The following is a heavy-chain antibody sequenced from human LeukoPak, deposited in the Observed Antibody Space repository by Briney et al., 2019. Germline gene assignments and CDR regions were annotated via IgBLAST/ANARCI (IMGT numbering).Heavy chain of an antibody. CDR1: GYTFTSYG. J-gene: IGHJ3*02. D-gene: IGHD2-8*02. Sequence: VASVKASCKASGYTFTSYGISWVRQAPGQGLEWMGWISAYNGNTNYAQKLQGRVTMTTDTSTSTAYMELRSLRSDDTAVYYCARELLGRVESIEALDIWGQGTMVTVSS. CDR3: ARELLGRVESIEALDI. CDR2: ISAYNGNT. V-gene: IGHV1-18*01.